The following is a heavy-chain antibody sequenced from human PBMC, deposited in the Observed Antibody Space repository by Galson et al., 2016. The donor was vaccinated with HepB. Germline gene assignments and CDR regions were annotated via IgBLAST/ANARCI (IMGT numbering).Heavy chain of an antibody. J-gene: IGHJ5*02. D-gene: IGHD2-2*01. V-gene: IGHV4-4*02. Sequence: LSLTCAVSGASISDSNWWPWVRHVPGKGLEWIGEIYHTGTSNNNPFLSSRFTLSVDKSRNQFSLNLTSVTAADTAVYYCARAAIIPGARMVFDPWGQGILVTVSS. CDR2: IYHTGTS. CDR3: ARAAIIPGARMVFDP. CDR1: GASISDSNW.